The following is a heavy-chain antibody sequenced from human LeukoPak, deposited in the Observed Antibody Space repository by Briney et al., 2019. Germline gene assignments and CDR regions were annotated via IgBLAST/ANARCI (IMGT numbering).Heavy chain of an antibody. CDR2: ISWNSGSI. J-gene: IGHJ4*02. Sequence: GGSLRLSCAASGFTFDDYAMHWVRQAPGKGLEWVSGISWNSGSIGYADSVKGRFTISRDNAKNSLYLQINSLRAEDTALYYCAKGKDYYDSSGFIDYWGQGTLVTVSS. D-gene: IGHD3-22*01. CDR3: AKGKDYYDSSGFIDY. CDR1: GFTFDDYA. V-gene: IGHV3-9*01.